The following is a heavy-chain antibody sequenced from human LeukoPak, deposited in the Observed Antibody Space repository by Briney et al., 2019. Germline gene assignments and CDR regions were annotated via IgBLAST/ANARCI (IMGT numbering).Heavy chain of an antibody. CDR3: ARVSVTIFGVIDAFDI. CDR1: GYTFTSYY. V-gene: IGHV1-46*01. J-gene: IGHJ3*02. D-gene: IGHD3-3*01. CDR2: INPSGDPT. Sequence: ASVKVSCKASGYTFTSYYMHWVRQAPGQGLEWVGIINPSGDPTTYAQKFQGRVTMTSDMSTSTVYMELSSLRSEDTAVYYCARVSVTIFGVIDAFDIWGQGTMVTVSS.